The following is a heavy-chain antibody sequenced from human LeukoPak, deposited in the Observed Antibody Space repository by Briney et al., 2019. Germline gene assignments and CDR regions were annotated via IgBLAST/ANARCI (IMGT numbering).Heavy chain of an antibody. CDR2: IGPSGSTI. CDR3: ARANGDYYFDY. CDR1: GFSFSDYD. J-gene: IGHJ4*02. D-gene: IGHD4-17*01. Sequence: GGSLRLSCAASGFSFSDYDMNWVRQAPGEGLEWVSYIGPSGSTIFYADSVKGRFTISRDNSKNTLYLQMNSLRAEDTAVYYCARANGDYYFDYWGQGTLVTVSS. V-gene: IGHV3-48*01.